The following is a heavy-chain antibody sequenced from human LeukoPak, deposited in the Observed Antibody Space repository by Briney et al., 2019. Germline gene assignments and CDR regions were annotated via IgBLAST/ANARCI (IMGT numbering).Heavy chain of an antibody. CDR3: ARDVPHNWFDT. Sequence: PGGSLRLSCAASGITFGNNWMHWVRQAPGKGLVWISRINSDGGGAIYADSVKGRFTVSRGNAKNTLYLQMNSLRAEDTAVYYCARDVPHNWFDTWGQGTLVTVSS. V-gene: IGHV3-74*01. J-gene: IGHJ5*02. CDR1: GITFGNNW. CDR2: INSDGGGA.